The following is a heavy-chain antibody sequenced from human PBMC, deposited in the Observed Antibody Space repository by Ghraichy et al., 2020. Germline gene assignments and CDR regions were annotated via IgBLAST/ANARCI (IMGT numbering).Heavy chain of an antibody. V-gene: IGHV4-39*01. CDR3: ARRPRYGGYSPFAY. J-gene: IGHJ4*02. Sequence: SETLSLTCTVSGGSISSSSYYWGWIRQPPGKGLEWIGSIYYSGSTYYNPSLKSRVTISVDTSKNQFSLKLSSVTAADTAVYYCARRPRYGGYSPFAYWGQGTLVTVSS. D-gene: IGHD3-22*01. CDR1: GGSISSSSYY. CDR2: IYYSGST.